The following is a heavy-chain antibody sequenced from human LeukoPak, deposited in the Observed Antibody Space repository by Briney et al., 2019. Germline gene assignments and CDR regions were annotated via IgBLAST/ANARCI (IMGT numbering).Heavy chain of an antibody. V-gene: IGHV3-21*01. J-gene: IGHJ4*02. CDR1: GFTFSSYS. CDR3: ARDRGMATAFDY. D-gene: IGHD5-24*01. Sequence: GGSLRLSCAASGFTFSSYSMNWFRQAPGKGLEWVSSISSSSSYIYYADSVKGRFTISRDNAKNSLYLQMNSLRAEDTAVYYCARDRGMATAFDYWGQGTLVTVSS. CDR2: ISSSSSYI.